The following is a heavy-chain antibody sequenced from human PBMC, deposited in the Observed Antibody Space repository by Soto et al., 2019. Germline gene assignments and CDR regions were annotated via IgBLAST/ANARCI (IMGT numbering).Heavy chain of an antibody. CDR3: AKAGYSKPMKLGKESIDY. D-gene: IGHD6-13*01. J-gene: IGHJ4*02. CDR1: GFTFSSYA. CDR2: ISGSGGST. Sequence: LRLSCAASGFTFSSYAMSWVRQAPGKGLEWVSAISGSGGSTYYADSVKGRFTISRDNSKNTLYLQMNSLRAEDTAVYYCAKAGYSKPMKLGKESIDYWGQGTLVTVSS. V-gene: IGHV3-23*01.